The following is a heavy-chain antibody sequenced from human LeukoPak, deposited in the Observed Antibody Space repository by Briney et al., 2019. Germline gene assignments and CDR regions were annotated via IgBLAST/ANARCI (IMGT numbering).Heavy chain of an antibody. CDR2: ISAYNGNT. CDR1: GYTFTSYG. D-gene: IGHD1-26*01. J-gene: IGHJ6*02. CDR3: AREGSGSYFSYYYYGMDV. Sequence: ASVKVSCKASGYTFTSYGISWVRQAPGQGLEWMGWISAYNGNTNYAQKLQGRVTMTTDTSTSTAYMELRSLRSDDTAVYYCAREGSGSYFSYYYYGMDVWGQGTTVTVSS. V-gene: IGHV1-18*01.